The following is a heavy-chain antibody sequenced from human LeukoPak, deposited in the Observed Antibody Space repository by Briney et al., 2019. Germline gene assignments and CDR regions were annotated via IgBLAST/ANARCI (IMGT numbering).Heavy chain of an antibody. CDR3: ARLSTAMVRGYYYYMDV. D-gene: IGHD5-18*01. CDR1: GGSFSGYY. Sequence: PSETLSLTCAVSGGSFSGYYWSWIRQPPGKGLEWIGYIYYSGSTNYNPSLKRRVTIPVNTSKNQFVLKLSSVTAADTAVYYCARLSTAMVRGYYYYMDVWGKGTTVSVSS. J-gene: IGHJ6*03. CDR2: IYYSGST. V-gene: IGHV4-59*08.